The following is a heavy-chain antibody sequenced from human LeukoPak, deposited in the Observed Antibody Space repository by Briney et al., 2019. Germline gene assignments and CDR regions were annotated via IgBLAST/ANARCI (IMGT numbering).Heavy chain of an antibody. CDR2: IYYSGST. Sequence: SETLSLTCTVSGGSISSGGYYWSWIRQHSGKDLESIVYIYYSGSTYYNPSLKSRVTISVDTSKNQAAQKLRYFTAADPVVYYCERDGLGSSGFDYWGQGTLVTVSS. D-gene: IGHD6-6*01. V-gene: IGHV4-31*03. J-gene: IGHJ4*02. CDR3: ERDGLGSSGFDY. CDR1: GGSISSGGYY.